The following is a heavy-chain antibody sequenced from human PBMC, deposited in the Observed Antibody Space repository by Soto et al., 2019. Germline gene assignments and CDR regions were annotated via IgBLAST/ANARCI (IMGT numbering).Heavy chain of an antibody. CDR2: ISGSGGST. J-gene: IGHJ6*02. Sequence: GGSLRLSCVASGFTFSSYAMSWVRQAPGKGLEWVSAISGSGGSTYYADSVKGRFTISRDNSKNTLYLQMNSLRAEDTAVYYCAKEPIAAADPYYYGMDVWGQGTTVTVSS. D-gene: IGHD6-13*01. CDR1: GFTFSSYA. V-gene: IGHV3-23*01. CDR3: AKEPIAAADPYYYGMDV.